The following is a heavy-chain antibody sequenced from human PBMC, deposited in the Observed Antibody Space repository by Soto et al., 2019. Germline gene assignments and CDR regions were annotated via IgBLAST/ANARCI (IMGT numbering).Heavy chain of an antibody. D-gene: IGHD3-10*01. Sequence: EVQLLESGGGLVQPGGSLRLSCAASGFTFGSYAMSWVRQAPGKGLEWVSTISGGDISTYFADSVKGRFTISRDNSKNTLYVHMNSLRAGGTAVYYCAKGDGRYYYNGVYVWGRGTTVTVSS. V-gene: IGHV3-23*01. CDR2: ISGGDIST. CDR3: AKGDGRYYYNGVYV. CDR1: GFTFGSYA. J-gene: IGHJ6*02.